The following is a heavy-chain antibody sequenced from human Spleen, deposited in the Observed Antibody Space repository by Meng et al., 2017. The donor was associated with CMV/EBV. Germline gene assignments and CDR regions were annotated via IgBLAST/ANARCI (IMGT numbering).Heavy chain of an antibody. Sequence: LSLTCAASGFTVSSNYMSWVRQAPGKGLEWVSVIYSGGSTYYADSVKGRFTISRDNSKNTLYLQMNSLRAEDTAVYYCARVGGYSYGYYYGMDVWGQGTTVTVSS. D-gene: IGHD5-18*01. CDR3: ARVGGYSYGYYYGMDV. J-gene: IGHJ6*02. CDR1: GFTVSSNY. CDR2: IYSGGST. V-gene: IGHV3-53*01.